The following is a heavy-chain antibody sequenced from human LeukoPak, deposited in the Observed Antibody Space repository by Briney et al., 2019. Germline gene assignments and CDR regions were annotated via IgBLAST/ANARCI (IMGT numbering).Heavy chain of an antibody. V-gene: IGHV1-18*01. CDR3: AICSGRSGYTCANYYYYMDV. CDR1: GYTFTSYA. D-gene: IGHD2-15*01. CDR2: ISFYNRNA. Sequence: ASVNVSCKASGYTFTSYAMNWVRQAPGQGPEWMGWISFYNRNANYAQKFMARVTMTTDTSTGTAYMELRRLRPDDTAVYYCAICSGRSGYTCANYYYYMDVWGKGTTVTVSS. J-gene: IGHJ6*03.